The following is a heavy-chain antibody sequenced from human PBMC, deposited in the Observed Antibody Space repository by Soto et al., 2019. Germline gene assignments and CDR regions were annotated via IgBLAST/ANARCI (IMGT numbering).Heavy chain of an antibody. J-gene: IGHJ3*02. D-gene: IGHD3-22*01. V-gene: IGHV3-23*01. Sequence: GGSLRLSCAASGFTFSSYAMSWVRQAPGKGLEWVSAISGSGGSTYYADSVKGRFTISRDNSKNTLYLQMNSLRAEDAAVYYCAKDRESITMIVVVITTSAFDIWGQGTMVTVSS. CDR1: GFTFSSYA. CDR3: AKDRESITMIVVVITTSAFDI. CDR2: ISGSGGST.